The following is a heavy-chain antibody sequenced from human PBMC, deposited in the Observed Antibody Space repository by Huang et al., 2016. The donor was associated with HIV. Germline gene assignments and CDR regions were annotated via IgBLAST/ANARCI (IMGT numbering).Heavy chain of an antibody. V-gene: IGHV3-7*01. J-gene: IGHJ6*02. CDR3: ATKTAGMDI. CDR1: TFTFGAYW. CDR2: IKKDETEK. Sequence: VESGGRSVQPGGSIRLSCVGSTFTFGAYWMSWVRQLPGKGLEWVANIKKDETEKYYVDSVKGRFNISRDNAKKVLFLEMDALRVEDTAIYFCATKTAGMDIWGQGTTVIVSS.